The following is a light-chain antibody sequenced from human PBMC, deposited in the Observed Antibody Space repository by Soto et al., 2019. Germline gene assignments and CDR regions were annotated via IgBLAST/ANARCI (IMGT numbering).Light chain of an antibody. CDR1: QSISNW. CDR3: QQYNNS. V-gene: IGKV1-5*03. CDR2: KAS. J-gene: IGKJ4*01. Sequence: DIHMTQSPSTLSASVGDRVTITCRSSQSISNWLAWYQQKPVKAPKLLIYKASSLESGVPSRFSGSRSGTEFTLTINSLQPDDFASYYCQQYNNSFGGGTKVDIK.